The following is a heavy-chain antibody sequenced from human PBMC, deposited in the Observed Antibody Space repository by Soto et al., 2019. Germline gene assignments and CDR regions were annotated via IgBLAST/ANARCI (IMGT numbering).Heavy chain of an antibody. D-gene: IGHD3-16*01. CDR3: TKVRSVRDRDV. V-gene: IGHV3-15*07. J-gene: IGHJ6*02. CDR1: GFTFSNAW. Sequence: PGGSLRLSCAASGFTFSNAWMNWVRQAPGKGLEWVGRIKSKTDGGTTDYAAPVKGRFTISRDDSKNTQYLQMNSLKTENTAVSYCTKVRSVRDRDVWGQGTTVTVSS. CDR2: IKSKTDGGTT.